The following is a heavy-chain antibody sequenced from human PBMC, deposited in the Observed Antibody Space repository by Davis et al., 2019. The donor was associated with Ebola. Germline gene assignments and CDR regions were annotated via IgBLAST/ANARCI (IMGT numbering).Heavy chain of an antibody. V-gene: IGHV3-7*01. CDR2: IKQDGSEK. D-gene: IGHD3-10*01. CDR3: ARERGTYYYGSGSYYNVKRLDY. CDR1: GFTFSSYW. J-gene: IGHJ4*02. Sequence: GESLKISCAASGFTFSSYWMSWVRQAPGKGLEWVANIKQDGSEKYYVDSVKGRFTISRDNAKNSLYLQMNSLRAEDTAVYYCARERGTYYYGSGSYYNVKRLDYWGQGTLVTVSS.